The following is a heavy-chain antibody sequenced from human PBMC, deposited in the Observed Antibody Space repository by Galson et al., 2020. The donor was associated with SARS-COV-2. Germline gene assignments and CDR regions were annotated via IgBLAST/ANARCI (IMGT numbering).Heavy chain of an antibody. Sequence: SQTLSLTCAISGDSVSSNSAAWNWIRQYPSRGLEWLGRTYYRSKWYNDYAVSVKSRITINSDTSKNQFSLQLKSVTPEDTAMYYCARTDRVAPAAIVDYWGQGTLVTVSS. CDR1: GDSVSSNSAA. D-gene: IGHD2-2*01. V-gene: IGHV6-1*01. J-gene: IGHJ4*02. CDR3: ARTDRVAPAAIVDY. CDR2: TYYRSKWYN.